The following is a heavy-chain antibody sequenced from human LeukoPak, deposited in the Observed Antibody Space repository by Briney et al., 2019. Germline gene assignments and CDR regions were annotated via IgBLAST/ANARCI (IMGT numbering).Heavy chain of an antibody. Sequence: PGRSLRLSCAASGFTFDDYAMHWVRQAPGKGPEWVSGINWNSGRIGYADSVKGRFTISRDNAKNFLYLQMNSLRPEDTALYYCAKAGDTAMVSSHGMDVWGQGTTVTVSS. CDR3: AKAGDTAMVSSHGMDV. J-gene: IGHJ6*02. CDR1: GFTFDDYA. CDR2: INWNSGRI. V-gene: IGHV3-9*01. D-gene: IGHD5-18*01.